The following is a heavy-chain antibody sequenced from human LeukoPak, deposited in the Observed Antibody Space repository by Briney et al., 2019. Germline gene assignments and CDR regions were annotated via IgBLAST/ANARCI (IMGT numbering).Heavy chain of an antibody. Sequence: GGSLRLSCAASGFTFSRYWMHWVRQAPGKGLVWVSCIKSDGSSTSTADSAKGQFTISRDNAKNTVYLQMNSLRAEDTAVYYCVRDNRSYNFDYWGQGTLVTVSS. J-gene: IGHJ4*02. CDR1: GFTFSRYW. CDR2: IKSDGSST. D-gene: IGHD1-26*01. CDR3: VRDNRSYNFDY. V-gene: IGHV3-74*01.